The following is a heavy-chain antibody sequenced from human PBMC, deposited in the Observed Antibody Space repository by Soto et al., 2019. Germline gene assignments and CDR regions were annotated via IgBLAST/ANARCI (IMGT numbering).Heavy chain of an antibody. CDR3: ARESRMNYYGSGSYLDYYYYYGMDV. CDR2: IYYSGST. CDR1: GGSISSGDYY. D-gene: IGHD3-10*01. Sequence: PSETLSLTCTVSGGSISSGDYYWSWIRQPPGKGLERIGYIYYSGSTYYNPSLKSRVTISVDTSKNQFSLKLSFVTAADTAVYYCARESRMNYYGSGSYLDYYYYYGMDVWGQGTTVTVSS. V-gene: IGHV4-30-4*01. J-gene: IGHJ6*02.